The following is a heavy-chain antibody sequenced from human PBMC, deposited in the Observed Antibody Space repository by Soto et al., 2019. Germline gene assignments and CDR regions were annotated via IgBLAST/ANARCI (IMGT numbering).Heavy chain of an antibody. Sequence: AGGSLRLSCAASGFTFSDYYMSWIRQAPGKGLEWVSYISSSSSYTNYADSVKGRFTISRDNAKNSLYLQMNSLRAEDTAVYYCASLSTAEGLDYWGQGTLVTVSS. D-gene: IGHD4-17*01. J-gene: IGHJ4*02. V-gene: IGHV3-11*06. CDR3: ASLSTAEGLDY. CDR2: ISSSSSYT. CDR1: GFTFSDYY.